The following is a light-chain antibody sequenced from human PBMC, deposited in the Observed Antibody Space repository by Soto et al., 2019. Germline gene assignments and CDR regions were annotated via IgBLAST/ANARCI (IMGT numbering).Light chain of an antibody. J-gene: IGLJ1*01. CDR3: AAWDDSLSGYV. CDR2: SNN. Sequence: QSALTQPPSASGTPWQRVTISCSVSISNIGGNAVNWYQQLPGTTPKLPIYSNNQRPSGVPDRFSGSKSGTSASLAISGLQSEDEADYYCAAWDDSLSGYVFGTGTKVTVL. V-gene: IGLV1-44*01. CDR1: ISNIGGNA.